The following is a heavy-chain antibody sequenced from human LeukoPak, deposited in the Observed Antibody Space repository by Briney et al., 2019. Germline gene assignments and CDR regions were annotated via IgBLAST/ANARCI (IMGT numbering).Heavy chain of an antibody. V-gene: IGHV1-2*02. CDR3: ARRSVIVVITPTDDAFDI. D-gene: IGHD3-22*01. CDR2: INPRSGAT. Sequence: ASVKVSCKASGYTLTGFYIHGVRQVPGQGLEWMGWINPRSGATNYAQTFQDRVTMTRDTSISTAYMQLSRLGFDDTAIYYCARRSVIVVITPTDDAFDIWGQGTMVTVS. CDR1: GYTLTGFY. J-gene: IGHJ3*02.